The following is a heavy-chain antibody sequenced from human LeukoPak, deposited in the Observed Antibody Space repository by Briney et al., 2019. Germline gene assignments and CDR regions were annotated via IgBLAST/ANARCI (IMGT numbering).Heavy chain of an antibody. CDR2: ISYDGSNK. CDR3: ARWADSSGYYGYYYYGMDV. D-gene: IGHD3-22*01. Sequence: GGSLRLSCAASGFTFSSYAMHWVRQAPGKGLEWVAVISYDGSNKYYADSVKGRFTISRDNSKNTLYLQMNSLRAEDTAVYYCARWADSSGYYGYYYYGMDVWGQGTTVTVS. J-gene: IGHJ6*02. CDR1: GFTFSSYA. V-gene: IGHV3-30*04.